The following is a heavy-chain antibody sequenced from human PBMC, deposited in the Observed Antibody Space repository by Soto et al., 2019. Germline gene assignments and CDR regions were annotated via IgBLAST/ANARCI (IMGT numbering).Heavy chain of an antibody. V-gene: IGHV4-39*07. J-gene: IGHJ6*02. CDR3: ARGGYCSGGSCPYGMDV. Sequence: PSETLSLTCTVSGGSISSSSYYWDWIRQPPGKGLEWIGSIYYSGSTYYNPSLKSRVTMSVDTSKNQFSLKLSSVTAADTAVYYCARGGYCSGGSCPYGMDVWGQGTTVTVSS. CDR2: IYYSGST. D-gene: IGHD2-15*01. CDR1: GGSISSSSYY.